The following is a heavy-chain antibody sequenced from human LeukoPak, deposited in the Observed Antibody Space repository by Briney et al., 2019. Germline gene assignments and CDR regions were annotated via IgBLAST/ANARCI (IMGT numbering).Heavy chain of an antibody. CDR2: IYHSGST. Sequence: SETLSLTCTVSGYSISSGYYWGWIRQPPGKGLEWIGSIYHSGSTYYNPSLKSRVTISVDTSKNQFSLRLSSLTAADTALYYCARDRKYYYHMDVWGKGTTVTVSS. J-gene: IGHJ6*03. CDR1: GYSISSGYY. D-gene: IGHD1-14*01. CDR3: ARDRKYYYHMDV. V-gene: IGHV4-38-2*02.